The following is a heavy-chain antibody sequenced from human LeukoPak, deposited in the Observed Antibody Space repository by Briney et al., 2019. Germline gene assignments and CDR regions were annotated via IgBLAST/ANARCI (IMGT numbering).Heavy chain of an antibody. CDR2: IYYSGST. CDR3: ARSELLWFGGVNSDFDY. D-gene: IGHD3-10*01. J-gene: IGHJ4*02. V-gene: IGHV4-59*01. CDR1: GGSFSSYY. Sequence: SETLSLTCTVSGGSFSSYYWSWIRQPPGKGLEWIGYIYYSGSTNYNPSLKSRVTISVDTSKNQFSLKLSSVTAADTAVYYCARSELLWFGGVNSDFDYWGQGTLVTVSS.